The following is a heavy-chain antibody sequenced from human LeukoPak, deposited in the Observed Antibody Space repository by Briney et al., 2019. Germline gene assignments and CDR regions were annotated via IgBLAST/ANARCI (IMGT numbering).Heavy chain of an antibody. CDR1: GYTFTSYY. CDR2: IHPSGGST. CDR3: ARGCSSSSCYDSWVMYYAMDV. Sequence: GASVKVSCKASGYTFTSYYMHWVRQAPGQGLEWMGIIHPSGGSTSYAQKFQGRVTMTTDKSTSTVYMELRSLTSDDTAIYYCARGCSSSSCYDSWVMYYAMDVWGQGTTVTVSS. J-gene: IGHJ6*02. V-gene: IGHV1-46*01. D-gene: IGHD2-2*01.